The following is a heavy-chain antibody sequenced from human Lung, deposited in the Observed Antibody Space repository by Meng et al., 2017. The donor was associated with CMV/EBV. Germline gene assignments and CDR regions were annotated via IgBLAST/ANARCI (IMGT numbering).Heavy chain of an antibody. CDR3: ARDRFSITGTTYLGFGMDV. V-gene: IGHV4-31*03. CDR2: IYHGGRT. J-gene: IGHJ6*02. Sequence: TXSSXCPFHDGPIASGNYYWTWIRQHPGKGLEWIGFIYHGGRTDYNPSLKSRLTISVDTSKNQFSLKLSSVTAADTAVYYCARDRFSITGTTYLGFGMDVWGQGTMVTVSS. D-gene: IGHD1-7*01. CDR1: DGPIASGNYY.